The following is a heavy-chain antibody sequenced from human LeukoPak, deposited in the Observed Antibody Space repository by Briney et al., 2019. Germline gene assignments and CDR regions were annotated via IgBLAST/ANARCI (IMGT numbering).Heavy chain of an antibody. D-gene: IGHD2-2*01. Sequence: GGSLRLSCTTSGFSFGDFAVSWFRQAPGKGLEWVCFIRTKVYSGTTEYAASVKGRFTISRDDSKSIAYLQMNNLKTEDTAVYYCAGGGYCSSTGCAAGYYYGMDVWGQGTTVIVSS. CDR2: IRTKVYSGTT. J-gene: IGHJ6*02. V-gene: IGHV3-49*03. CDR3: AGGGYCSSTGCAAGYYYGMDV. CDR1: GFSFGDFA.